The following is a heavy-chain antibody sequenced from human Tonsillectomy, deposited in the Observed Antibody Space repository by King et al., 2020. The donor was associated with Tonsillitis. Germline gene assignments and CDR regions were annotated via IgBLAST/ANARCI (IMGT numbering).Heavy chain of an antibody. D-gene: IGHD5-18*01. J-gene: IGHJ5*02. CDR3: ARGVVGTWIRLGTWFDP. CDR1: GGSISSSNYY. V-gene: IGHV4-39*01. Sequence: QLQESGPGLVKPSETLSLTCTVSGGSISSSNYYWGWIRQPPGKGLEWIGSIYYSGSTYYNPSLKGRVTISVDTSKNQFSLKLNSVTAADTAVYYCARGVVGTWIRLGTWFDPWGQGTLVTVSS. CDR2: IYYSGST.